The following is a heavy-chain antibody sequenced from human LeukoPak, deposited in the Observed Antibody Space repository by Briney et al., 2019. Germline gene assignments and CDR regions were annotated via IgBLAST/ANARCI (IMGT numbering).Heavy chain of an antibody. CDR1: GFTFDDYA. V-gene: IGHV3-43*02. CDR3: AKAAAVIRGGIDY. J-gene: IGHJ4*02. Sequence: GGSLRLSCAASGFTFDDYAMHCVRDAPGKGLEWVSLISGDAYTTYYADSVKGRFTISRDNTKNSLYLRMNSLRTEDTALYYCAKAAAVIRGGIDYWGQGTMVTVSS. D-gene: IGHD3-10*01. CDR2: ISGDAYTT.